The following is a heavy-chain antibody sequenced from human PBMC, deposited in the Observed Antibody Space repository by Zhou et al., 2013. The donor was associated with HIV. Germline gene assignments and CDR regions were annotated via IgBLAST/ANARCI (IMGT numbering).Heavy chain of an antibody. J-gene: IGHJ4*02. Sequence: QVQLVQSGAEVKKPGSSVKVSCKASGGTFSSFAISWLRQAPGQGLEWMGGIIPIFGTANYTQKFQGRVAITTDESTNTAYMELSSLRSEDTAVYYCARIYSSGFSYYFDYWGQGTLVTVSS. CDR2: IIPIFGTA. CDR1: GGTFSSFA. CDR3: ARIYSSGFSYYFDY. V-gene: IGHV1-69*05. D-gene: IGHD6-19*01.